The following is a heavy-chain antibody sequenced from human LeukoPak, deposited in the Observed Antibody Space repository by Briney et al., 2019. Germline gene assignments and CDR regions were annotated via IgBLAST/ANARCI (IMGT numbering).Heavy chain of an antibody. J-gene: IGHJ3*02. D-gene: IGHD6-19*01. CDR3: ARGGYSSGWGAFDI. CDR2: INPNSGGT. V-gene: IGHV1-2*04. CDR1: GYTFTSYD. Sequence: RASVKVSCKASGYTFTSYDINWVRQASGQGLEWMGWINPNSGGTNYAQKFQGWVTMTRDTSISTAYMELSRLRFDDTAVYYCARGGYSSGWGAFDIWGQGTMVTVSS.